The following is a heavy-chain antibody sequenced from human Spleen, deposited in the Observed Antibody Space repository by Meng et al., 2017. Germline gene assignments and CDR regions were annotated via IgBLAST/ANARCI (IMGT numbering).Heavy chain of an antibody. CDR1: GFTFSSYA. J-gene: IGHJ4*02. D-gene: IGHD6-6*01. Sequence: GESLKISCAASGFTFSSYAMSWVRQAPGKGLEWVSAISGSGGSTYYADSVKGRFTISRDNSKNTLYLQMNSLRAEDTAVYYCAKAKTTYSSSPGIIDYWGQGTLVTVPQ. CDR3: AKAKTTYSSSPGIIDY. CDR2: ISGSGGST. V-gene: IGHV3-23*01.